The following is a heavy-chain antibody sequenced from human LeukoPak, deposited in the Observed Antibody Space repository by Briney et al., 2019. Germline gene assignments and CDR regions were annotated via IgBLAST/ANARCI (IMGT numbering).Heavy chain of an antibody. V-gene: IGHV5-51*01. J-gene: IGHJ4*02. D-gene: IGHD3-9*01. CDR2: IYPDDTDT. CDR1: GYSFTSYW. CDR3: ARVGADYDILTGYDY. Sequence: GESLKISCKGSGYSFTSYWIGWVRQMPGKGLEWMGIIYPDDTDTRHSPSFQGQVTISADKSISTAYLQWSSLKASDTAMYYCARVGADYDILTGYDYWGQGTLVTVSS.